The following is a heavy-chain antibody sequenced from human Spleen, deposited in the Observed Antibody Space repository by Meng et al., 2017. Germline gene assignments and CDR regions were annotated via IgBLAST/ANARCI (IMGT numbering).Heavy chain of an antibody. J-gene: IGHJ4*02. D-gene: IGHD4-11*01. Sequence: GGSLRLSCAATGFTFSSYWMSWVRQAPGKGLEWVANIKQDGSEKYSVDSVKGRFTISRDNAKHSMYLEMNSLRAEDTAVYYCARDSYSTTVTTLFDYWGQGTLVTVSS. V-gene: IGHV3-7*01. CDR1: GFTFSSYW. CDR2: IKQDGSEK. CDR3: ARDSYSTTVTTLFDY.